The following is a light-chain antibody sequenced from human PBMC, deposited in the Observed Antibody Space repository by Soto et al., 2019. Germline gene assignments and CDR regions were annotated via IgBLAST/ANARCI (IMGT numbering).Light chain of an antibody. V-gene: IGLV2-8*01. CDR3: SSYARNNILL. J-gene: IGLJ2*01. CDR1: SSDIGGYNY. Sequence: QSALTQPPSASGSPGQSVTIPCTGASSDIGGYNYVSWYQQHPGKAPKLLIFEVSKRPSGVPDRFSGSKSGITASLTVSGLQPEDWADYYCSSYARNNILLFGGGTKLTVL. CDR2: EVS.